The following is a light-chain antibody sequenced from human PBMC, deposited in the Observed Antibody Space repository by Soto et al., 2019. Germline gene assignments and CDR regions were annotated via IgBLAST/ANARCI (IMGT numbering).Light chain of an antibody. CDR3: QQYNDWPPT. J-gene: IGKJ1*01. CDR2: GAS. V-gene: IGKV3D-15*01. CDR1: QNIGTY. Sequence: LSPGESATLSCRASQNIGTYLAWYQHKPGQAPSVLIFGASTRANGVPDRFSGSGSGTEFTLSIGSLQSEDFAVYYCQQYNDWPPTFGQGAKVDIK.